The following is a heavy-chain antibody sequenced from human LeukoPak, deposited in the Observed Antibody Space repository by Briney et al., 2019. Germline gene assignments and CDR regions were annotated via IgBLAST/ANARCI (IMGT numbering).Heavy chain of an antibody. Sequence: GGSLRLSCVASGFSLSGYWMCWVRQAPGKGLMYISRNNGDGSTTNYADVVKGRFTMSRDNVKNTLYLQMNSLRVEDTAVYYCARDPRNVGLAPWGQGTLVTVSS. V-gene: IGHV3-74*01. CDR2: NNGDGSTT. D-gene: IGHD2-15*01. J-gene: IGHJ5*02. CDR1: GFSLSGYW. CDR3: ARDPRNVGLAP.